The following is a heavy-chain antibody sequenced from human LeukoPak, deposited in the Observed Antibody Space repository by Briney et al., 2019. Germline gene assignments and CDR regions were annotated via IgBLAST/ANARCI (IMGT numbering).Heavy chain of an antibody. D-gene: IGHD1-14*01. CDR2: ISGYSGNT. CDR1: GYTFSSHG. J-gene: IGHJ3*02. V-gene: IGHV1-18*01. Sequence: GASVKVSCKASGYTFSSHGISWVRQAPGQGLEWMGWISGYSGNTNYAQRLQGRVTMTTDTSTSTAYMELRSLRSDDTAVYYCARHRSVYYDAFDIWGQGTMVTVSS. CDR3: ARHRSVYYDAFDI.